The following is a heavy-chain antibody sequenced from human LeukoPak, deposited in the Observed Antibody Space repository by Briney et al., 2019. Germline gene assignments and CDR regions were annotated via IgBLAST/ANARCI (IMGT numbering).Heavy chain of an antibody. CDR2: IYWDDDK. Sequence: PTLVKPTQTLTLTCTFSGFSLSTSGVGVGWIRQPPGNGGGWLALIYWDDDKSDRPSHKTRLTITKDTPKNQVVLTMTDMDPVDTATYYCAHSSSNWNYPFDSWGQGTLVRVAS. CDR1: GFSLSTSGVG. CDR3: AHSSSNWNYPFDS. V-gene: IGHV2-5*02. D-gene: IGHD1-7*01. J-gene: IGHJ4*02.